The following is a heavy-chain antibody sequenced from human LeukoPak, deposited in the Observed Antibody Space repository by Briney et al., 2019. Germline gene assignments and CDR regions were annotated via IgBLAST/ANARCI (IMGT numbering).Heavy chain of an antibody. D-gene: IGHD1-26*01. Sequence: GGSLRLSCAASGFTFSDYYMSWIRQAPGKGLEWVSYISSSGSTIYYADSVKGRFTISRDNAKNSLYLQMNGLRAEDTAVYYCARYYSGSFHSPILYWGQGTLVTVSS. CDR3: ARYYSGSFHSPILY. CDR1: GFTFSDYY. CDR2: ISSSGSTI. V-gene: IGHV3-11*01. J-gene: IGHJ4*02.